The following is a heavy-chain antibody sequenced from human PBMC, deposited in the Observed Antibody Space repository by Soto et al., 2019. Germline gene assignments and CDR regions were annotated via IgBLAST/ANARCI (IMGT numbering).Heavy chain of an antibody. D-gene: IGHD3-16*02. Sequence: HPGGSLRLSXAASGFTFSSYGMHWVRQAPGKGLEWVAVISYDGSNKYYADSVKGRFTISRDNSKNTLYLQMNSLRAEDTAVYYCAKGEYYDHVWGSYPNYYYYYGMDVWGQGTTVTVSS. CDR2: ISYDGSNK. CDR3: AKGEYYDHVWGSYPNYYYYYGMDV. J-gene: IGHJ6*02. V-gene: IGHV3-30*18. CDR1: GFTFSSYG.